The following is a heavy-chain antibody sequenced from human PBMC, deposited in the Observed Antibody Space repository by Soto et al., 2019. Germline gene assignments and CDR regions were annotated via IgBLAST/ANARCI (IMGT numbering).Heavy chain of an antibody. CDR2: IWYDGSNK. V-gene: IGHV3-33*08. CDR1: GFTFSSYA. J-gene: IGHJ6*03. CDR3: ARDGNKEVYQLLSHYYYYMDV. Sequence: HPGGSLRLSCAASGFTFSSYAMSWVRQAPGKGLEWVAVIWYDGSNKYYADSVKGRFTISRDNSKNTLYLQMNSLRAEDTAVYYCARDGNKEVYQLLSHYYYYMDVWGKGTTVTVSS. D-gene: IGHD2-2*01.